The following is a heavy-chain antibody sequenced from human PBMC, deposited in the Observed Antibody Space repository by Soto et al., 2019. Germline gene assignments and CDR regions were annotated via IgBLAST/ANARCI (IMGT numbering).Heavy chain of an antibody. CDR1: GFTFRSYG. CDR2: ISYDGSNK. J-gene: IGHJ4*02. V-gene: IGHV3-30*18. CDR3: AKDHDSLLFDY. Sequence: QVPLVESGGGVVQHGRSLRLSCAASGFTFRSYGMHWVRQAPGKGLEWEAVISYDGSNKYYADSVKGRFTISRDNSKNTLYLQMNSLRAEDTAVYYCAKDHDSLLFDYWGQGTLVTVSS. D-gene: IGHD3-3*01.